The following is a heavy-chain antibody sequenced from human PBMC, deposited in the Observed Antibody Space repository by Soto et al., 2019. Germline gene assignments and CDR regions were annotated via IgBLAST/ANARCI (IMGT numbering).Heavy chain of an antibody. Sequence: QVQLVESGGGVVQPGRSLRLSCAASGFTFSSYGMHWVRQAPGKGLEWVAVISYDGSNKYYADSVKGRFTISRDNSKNTLYLQMNSLRAEDRAVYYCATHHDSSGLPHLDYWGQGTLVTVSS. D-gene: IGHD3-22*01. J-gene: IGHJ4*02. V-gene: IGHV3-30*03. CDR3: ATHHDSSGLPHLDY. CDR1: GFTFSSYG. CDR2: ISYDGSNK.